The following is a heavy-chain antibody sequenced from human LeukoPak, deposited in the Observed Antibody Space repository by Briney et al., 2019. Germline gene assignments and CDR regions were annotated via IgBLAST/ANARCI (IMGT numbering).Heavy chain of an antibody. J-gene: IGHJ3*02. CDR2: ISWNSGSI. CDR1: GFTFDDYA. V-gene: IGHV3-9*03. Sequence: GGSLRLSCAASGFTFDDYAMHWVRQAPGKGLEWVSGISWNSGSIGYADSVKGRFTISRDNAKNSLYLQLNSLRAEDMALYYCAKDIFPLGSGWDDAFDIWGQGTMVTVSS. CDR3: AKDIFPLGSGWDDAFDI. D-gene: IGHD6-19*01.